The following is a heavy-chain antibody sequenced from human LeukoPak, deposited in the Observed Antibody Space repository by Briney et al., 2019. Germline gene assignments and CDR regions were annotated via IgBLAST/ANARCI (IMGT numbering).Heavy chain of an antibody. CDR3: AELGITMIGGV. Sequence: GGSLRLSCAASGFTFISYAIHWVRQAPGKGLEWVAVISFHGTDSFYADSVKGRFTISRDNAKNSLYLQMNSLRAEDTAVYYCAELGITMIGGVWGKGTTVTISS. D-gene: IGHD3-10*02. V-gene: IGHV3-30*04. J-gene: IGHJ6*04. CDR1: GFTFISYA. CDR2: ISFHGTDS.